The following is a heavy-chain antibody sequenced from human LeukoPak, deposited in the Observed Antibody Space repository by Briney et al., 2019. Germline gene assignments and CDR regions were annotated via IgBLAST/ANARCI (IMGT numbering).Heavy chain of an antibody. J-gene: IGHJ4*02. CDR1: GFTFTNNA. D-gene: IGHD3-10*01. CDR2: LTGDRGST. Sequence: GGSLRLSCAASGFTFTNNAMSWVRQAPGKGLEWFSVLTGDRGSTYYADFVKGRFTISRDNSKNTLSLQMNSLRAEDTAIYYCAKDAVAPGSGGDYFDYWGQGTLVTVSS. CDR3: AKDAVAPGSGGDYFDY. V-gene: IGHV3-23*01.